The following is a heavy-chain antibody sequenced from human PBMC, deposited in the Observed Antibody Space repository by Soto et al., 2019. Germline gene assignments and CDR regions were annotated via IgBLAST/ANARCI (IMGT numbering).Heavy chain of an antibody. V-gene: IGHV4-39*01. CDR2: IYYSGST. J-gene: IGHJ4*02. Sequence: PSETLSLTCTFSGGSISSSSNYLGWIRQSPGKGLEWIGSIYYSGSTYYNPSLKSRVTISVDTSKNQFSLKLSSVTAADTAVYYCARHGRRGGYGLGPDFDYWGQGTLVTVSS. D-gene: IGHD5-12*01. CDR3: ARHGRRGGYGLGPDFDY. CDR1: GGSISSSSNY.